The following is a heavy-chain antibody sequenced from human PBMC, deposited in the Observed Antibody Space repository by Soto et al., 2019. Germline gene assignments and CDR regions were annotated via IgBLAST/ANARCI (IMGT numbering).Heavy chain of an antibody. J-gene: IGHJ4*02. CDR1: GFTFSSYA. V-gene: IGHV3-23*01. CDR3: AKDGVSYSYGYALWYYFDY. CDR2: ISGSGGST. D-gene: IGHD5-18*01. Sequence: GGSLRLSCAASGFTFSSYAMSWVRQAPGKGLEWVSAISGSGGSTYYADSVKDRFTISRDNSKNTLYLQMNSLRAEDTAVYYCAKDGVSYSYGYALWYYFDYWGQGTLVTVSS.